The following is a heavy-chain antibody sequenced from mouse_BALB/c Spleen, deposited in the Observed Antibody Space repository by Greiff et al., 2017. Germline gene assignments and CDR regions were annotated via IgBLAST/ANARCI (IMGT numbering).Heavy chain of an antibody. CDR3: ASRYDYDDAMDY. D-gene: IGHD2-4*01. CDR1: GFTFSSYT. CDR2: ISSGGGNT. Sequence: EVQRVESGGGLVKPGGSLKLSCAASGFTFSSYTMSWVRQTPEKRLAWVATISSGGGNTYYPDSVKGRFTISRDNAKNNLYLQMSSLRSEDTALYYCASRYDYDDAMDYWGQGTSVTVSS. J-gene: IGHJ4*01. V-gene: IGHV5-9*03.